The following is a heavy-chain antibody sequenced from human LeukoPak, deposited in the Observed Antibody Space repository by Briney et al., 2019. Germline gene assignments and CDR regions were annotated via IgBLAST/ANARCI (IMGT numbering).Heavy chain of an antibody. CDR1: GGTFSSYA. J-gene: IGHJ6*03. V-gene: IGHV1-69*01. Sequence: GASVKVSCKASGGTFSSYAISWVQQAPGQGLEWMGGIIPIFGTANYAQKFQGRVTITADESTSTAYMELSSLRSEDTAVYYCARGRRRAAAHYYYYMDVWGKGTTVTVSS. D-gene: IGHD2-15*01. CDR2: IIPIFGTA. CDR3: ARGRRRAAAHYYYYMDV.